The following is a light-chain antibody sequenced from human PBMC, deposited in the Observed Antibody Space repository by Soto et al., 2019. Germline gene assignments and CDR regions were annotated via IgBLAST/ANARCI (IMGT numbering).Light chain of an antibody. V-gene: IGLV2-14*01. Sequence: QSALTQPASASGSPGQSITISCTGTSSDVGGYNYVSWYQQQSGKAPKLMIHEVSNRPSGVSSRFSGSKSGNTASLTISGLQAEDEADYYCSSYTSSRAYVFGIGTKLTVL. CDR1: SSDVGGYNY. CDR2: EVS. J-gene: IGLJ1*01. CDR3: SSYTSSRAYV.